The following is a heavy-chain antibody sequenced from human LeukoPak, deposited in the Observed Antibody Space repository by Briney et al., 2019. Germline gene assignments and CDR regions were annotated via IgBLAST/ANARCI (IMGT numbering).Heavy chain of an antibody. Sequence: SETLSLTCTVSGGSISSSSYYWGWIRQPPGKGLEWIGSIYYSGSTYYNPSLKSRVTISVDTSKNQFSLKLSSVTAADTAVYYCARLTYYYGSGSYFWFDPWGQGTLVTVSS. CDR2: IYYSGST. D-gene: IGHD3-10*01. J-gene: IGHJ5*02. CDR3: ARLTYYYGSGSYFWFDP. V-gene: IGHV4-39*01. CDR1: GGSISSSSYY.